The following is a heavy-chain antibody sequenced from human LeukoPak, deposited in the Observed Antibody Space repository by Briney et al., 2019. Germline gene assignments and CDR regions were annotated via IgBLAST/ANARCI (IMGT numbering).Heavy chain of an antibody. CDR2: IWYGGSNK. Sequence: PGGSLRLSCAASGFTFSSYGMHWVRQAPGKGLEWVAVIWYGGSNKYYADSVKGRFTISRDNSKNTLYLQMNSLRAEDTAVYYCAKGAAAEDCYYYMDVWGKGTTVTVSS. CDR3: AKGAAAEDCYYYMDV. J-gene: IGHJ6*03. V-gene: IGHV3-30*02. D-gene: IGHD6-13*01. CDR1: GFTFSSYG.